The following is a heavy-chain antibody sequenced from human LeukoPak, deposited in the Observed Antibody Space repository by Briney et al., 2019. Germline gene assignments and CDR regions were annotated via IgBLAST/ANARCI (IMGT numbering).Heavy chain of an antibody. CDR1: GGSISSYY. V-gene: IGHV4-59*08. CDR3: ARLGGNYDYVWGSYLTQYYFDY. D-gene: IGHD3-16*02. Sequence: SETLSLTCTVSGGSISSYYWSWIRQPSGKGLEWIGYIYYSGGTNYNPSLKSRVTISVDTSKNQFSLKLSSVTAADTAVYYCARLGGNYDYVWGSYLTQYYFDYWGQGTLVTVSS. J-gene: IGHJ4*02. CDR2: IYYSGGT.